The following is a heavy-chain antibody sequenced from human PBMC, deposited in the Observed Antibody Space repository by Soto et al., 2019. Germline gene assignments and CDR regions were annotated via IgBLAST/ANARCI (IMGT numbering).Heavy chain of an antibody. D-gene: IGHD6-19*01. V-gene: IGHV4-4*02. Sequence: TAETLSLTCAVSGGSISSSNWWSWVRQPPGKGLEWIGEIYHSGSTNYNPSLKSRVTISVDKSKNQFSLKLSSVTAADTAVYYCARAVSSGWYYLDYWGQGTLVTVSS. J-gene: IGHJ4*02. CDR1: GGSISSSNW. CDR3: ARAVSSGWYYLDY. CDR2: IYHSGST.